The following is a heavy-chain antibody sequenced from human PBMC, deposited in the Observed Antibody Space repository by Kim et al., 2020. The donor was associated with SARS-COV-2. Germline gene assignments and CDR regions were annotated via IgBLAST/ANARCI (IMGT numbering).Heavy chain of an antibody. CDR2: IKEDESEK. CDR3: ARRGAPLGTLRLYPTYLKFDL. Sequence: GGSLRLSCEASGFPFSHYWMIWVRQAPGKGLERVASIKEDESEKYYADSVEGRFTNSRDNAKNSLYLQMNSLRVDDTAIYSCARRGAPLGTLRLYPTYLKFDLWGRGTLGSVSS. D-gene: IGHD7-27*01. J-gene: IGHJ2*01. CDR1: GFPFSHYW. V-gene: IGHV3-7*01.